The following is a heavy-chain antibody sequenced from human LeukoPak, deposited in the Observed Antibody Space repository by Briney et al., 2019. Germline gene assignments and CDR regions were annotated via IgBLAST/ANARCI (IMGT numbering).Heavy chain of an antibody. CDR3: ARLASGSYGPLTPFDY. J-gene: IGHJ4*02. CDR2: ICYSGST. Sequence: SETLSLTCTVSGGSISSYYWSWIRQPPGKGLEWIGDICYSGSTNYNPSLKSRVTISVDTSKNQLSLRLSSVTAADTAVYYSARLASGSYGPLTPFDYWGQGTLVTVSS. D-gene: IGHD1-26*01. CDR1: GGSISSYY. V-gene: IGHV4-59*08.